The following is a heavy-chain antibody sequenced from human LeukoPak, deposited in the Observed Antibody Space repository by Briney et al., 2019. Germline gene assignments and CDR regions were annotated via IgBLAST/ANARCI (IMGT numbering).Heavy chain of an antibody. J-gene: IGHJ5*02. CDR2: IIPILGIA. V-gene: IGHV1-69*04. CDR3: ARAYSSSWPNWFDP. CDR1: GYTFTSYG. D-gene: IGHD6-13*01. Sequence: SVKVSCKASGYTFTSYGISWARQAPGQGLEWMGRIIPILGIANYAQKFQGRVTITADKSTSTAYMELSSLRSEDTAVYYCARAYSSSWPNWFDPWGQGTLVTVSS.